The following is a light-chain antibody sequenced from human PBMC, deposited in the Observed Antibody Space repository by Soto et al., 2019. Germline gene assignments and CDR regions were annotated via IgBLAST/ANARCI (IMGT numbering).Light chain of an antibody. J-gene: IGKJ4*01. Sequence: IVMTQSAATLCVSAGEIATLSFGASQSVGSDLAWYQQKPGQAPRLLIYGASSRPTGIPDRFSGSGSGTDFTLTISRLEPEDFAVYYCQQYGSSALTFGGGTKVDI. CDR3: QQYGSSALT. CDR2: GAS. V-gene: IGKV3-20*01. CDR1: QSVGSD.